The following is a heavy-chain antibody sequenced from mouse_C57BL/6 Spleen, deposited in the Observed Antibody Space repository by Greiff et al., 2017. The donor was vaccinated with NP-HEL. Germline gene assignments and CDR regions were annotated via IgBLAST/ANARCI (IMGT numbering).Heavy chain of an antibody. V-gene: IGHV5-9-1*02. CDR2: ISSGGDYI. D-gene: IGHD2-5*01. CDR3: TRDQGYSNYFDY. Sequence: DVHLVESGEGLVKPGGSLKLSCAASGFTFSSYAMSWVRQTPEKRLEWVAYISSGGDYIYYADTVKGRFTISRDNARNTLYLQMSSLKSEDTAMYYCTRDQGYSNYFDYWGQGTTLTVSS. CDR1: GFTFSSYA. J-gene: IGHJ2*01.